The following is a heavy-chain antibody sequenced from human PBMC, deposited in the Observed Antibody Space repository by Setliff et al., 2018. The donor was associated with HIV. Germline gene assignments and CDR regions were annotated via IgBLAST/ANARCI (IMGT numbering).Heavy chain of an antibody. J-gene: IGHJ4*02. CDR3: AREVRGPEGIAATDTGDY. CDR2: IYSGGNT. V-gene: IGHV3-66*02. Sequence: GGSLRLSCAASGFTVSSNYMTWVRQAPGKGLEWVSVIYSGGNTYYADSVKGRFTISRDNSKNTLYLQMNSLRGEDTAVYYCAREVRGPEGIAATDTGDYWGQGTLVTVSS. CDR1: GFTVSSNY. D-gene: IGHD6-13*01.